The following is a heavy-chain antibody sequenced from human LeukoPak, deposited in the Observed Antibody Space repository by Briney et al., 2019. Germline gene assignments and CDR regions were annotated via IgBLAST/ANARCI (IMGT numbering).Heavy chain of an antibody. CDR3: ARRKGDYDILTGYYADTNNWFDP. J-gene: IGHJ5*02. CDR2: IYYSGST. D-gene: IGHD3-9*01. Sequence: SETLSLTCTVSGGSISSSSYYWGWIRQPPGKGLEWIGSIYYSGSTYYNPSLKGRVTISVDTSKNQFSLKLSSVTAADTAVYYCARRKGDYDILTGYYADTNNWFDPWGQGTLVTVSS. CDR1: GGSISSSSYY. V-gene: IGHV4-39*01.